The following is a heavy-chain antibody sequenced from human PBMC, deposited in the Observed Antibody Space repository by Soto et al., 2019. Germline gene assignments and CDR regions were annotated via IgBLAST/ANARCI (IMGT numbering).Heavy chain of an antibody. D-gene: IGHD3-16*01. CDR2: IRSRACGGTT. V-gene: IGHV3-49*03. CDR3: TSGAKLKQKCYDDAFDI. CDR1: GFTLGGYG. J-gene: IGHJ3*02. Sequence: SLRLSCSESGFTLGGYGMSWFRQAPGKGLEWVGFIRSRACGGTTEYAASVKGRFTIPRDDSKSIAHMQMNSLEAKETAVYDGTSGAKLKQKCYDDAFDIWGQGTMVTFSS.